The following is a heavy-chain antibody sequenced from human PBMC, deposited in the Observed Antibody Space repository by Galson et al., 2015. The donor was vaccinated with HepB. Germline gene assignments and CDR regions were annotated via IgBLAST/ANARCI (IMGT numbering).Heavy chain of an antibody. V-gene: IGHV1-18*01. CDR2: VSGYDGSA. CDR1: GYDFNKYG. Sequence: SVKVSCKASGYDFNKYGLSWVRQAPGQRPEWMGWVSGYDGSASYAPKFRGRVTMTTQASAGTAFMEMRSLTSDDTAVYYRARDSRLELQLNNYYSYGMDVWGQGTAVIVS. J-gene: IGHJ6*02. CDR3: ARDSRLELQLNNYYSYGMDV. D-gene: IGHD1-7*01.